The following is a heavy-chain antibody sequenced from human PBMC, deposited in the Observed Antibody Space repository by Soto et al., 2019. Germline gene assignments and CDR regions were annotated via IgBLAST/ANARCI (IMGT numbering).Heavy chain of an antibody. J-gene: IGHJ4*02. V-gene: IGHV4-59*01. D-gene: IGHD4-17*01. CDR2: IYYSGST. Sequence: PSETLSLTCTVSGGSISSYYLSGIRQPPGKGLEWIWYIYYSGSTNYIPSLKSRVTISVDTSKNQFSLKLSSVTDADTAVYYCARAVNDYGVNFGYWGQGTLVTVSS. CDR3: ARAVNDYGVNFGY. CDR1: GGSISSYY.